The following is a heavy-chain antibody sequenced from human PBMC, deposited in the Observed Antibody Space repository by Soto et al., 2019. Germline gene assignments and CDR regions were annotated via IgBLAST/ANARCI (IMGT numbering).Heavy chain of an antibody. D-gene: IGHD3-22*01. Sequence: QPGGSLRLSCAASGFTFSSYAVSWVRQAPGKGPEWISSISGSGSTIYYADSVKGRFTISRDNSKNTLYLQMSSLRAEDTAVYYCAKVFYYYDSSGYYYFDYWGQGTLVTAPQ. CDR3: AKVFYYYDSSGYYYFDY. J-gene: IGHJ4*02. V-gene: IGHV3-23*01. CDR2: ISGSGSTI. CDR1: GFTFSSYA.